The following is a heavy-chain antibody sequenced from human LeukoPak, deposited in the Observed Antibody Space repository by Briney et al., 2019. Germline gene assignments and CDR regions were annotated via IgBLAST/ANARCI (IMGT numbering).Heavy chain of an antibody. CDR2: ISSSSSTI. D-gene: IGHD5-12*01. Sequence: GGSLRLSCAAPGFAFSTYSMNWVRQAPGKGLEWVSYISSSSSTIYYADSVKGRFTISRDNAKNSLYLQMNSLRAEDTAVYYCARDGLAFDYWGQGTLVTVSS. CDR1: GFAFSTYS. J-gene: IGHJ4*02. V-gene: IGHV3-48*01. CDR3: ARDGLAFDY.